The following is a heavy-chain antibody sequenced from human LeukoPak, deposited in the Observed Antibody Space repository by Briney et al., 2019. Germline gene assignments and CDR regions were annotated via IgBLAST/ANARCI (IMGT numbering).Heavy chain of an antibody. Sequence: ASVKVSCKASGYTFTGYYMHWVRQAPGQGLEWMGWINAGNGNTKYSQKFQGRVTITRDTSASTAYMELSSLRSEDTAVYYCAREGYDYGDSIDYWGQGTLVTVSS. CDR3: AREGYDYGDSIDY. CDR1: GYTFTGYY. V-gene: IGHV1-3*01. D-gene: IGHD4-17*01. CDR2: INAGNGNT. J-gene: IGHJ4*02.